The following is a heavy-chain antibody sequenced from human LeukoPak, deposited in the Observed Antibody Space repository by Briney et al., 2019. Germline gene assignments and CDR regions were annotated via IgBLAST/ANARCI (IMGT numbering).Heavy chain of an antibody. J-gene: IGHJ4*02. CDR3: ARESSGIAVAAARGGARFDY. V-gene: IGHV4-4*07. CDR2: IYTSGST. D-gene: IGHD6-19*01. Sequence: PSETLSLTCTVSGGSISSYYWSWIRQPAGKGLEWIGRIYTSGSTNYNPSLKSRVTISVDKSKNQFSLKLRSVTAADTAVYYCARESSGIAVAAARGGARFDYWGQGTLVTVSS. CDR1: GGSISSYY.